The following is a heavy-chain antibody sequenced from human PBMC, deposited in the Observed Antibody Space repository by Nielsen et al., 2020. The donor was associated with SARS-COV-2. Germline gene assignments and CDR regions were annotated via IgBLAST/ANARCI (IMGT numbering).Heavy chain of an antibody. D-gene: IGHD2-2*01. J-gene: IGHJ3*02. Sequence: WIRQPPGKGLEWIGYIYYSGSTYYNPSLKSRVTISVDTSKNQFSLKLSSVTAADTAVYYCARGLGYCSSTSCYDAFDIWGQGTMVTVSS. CDR3: ARGLGYCSSTSCYDAFDI. V-gene: IGHV4-31*02. CDR2: IYYSGST.